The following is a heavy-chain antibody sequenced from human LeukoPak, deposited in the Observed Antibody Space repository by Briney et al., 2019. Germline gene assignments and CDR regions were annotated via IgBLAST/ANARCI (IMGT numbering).Heavy chain of an antibody. CDR1: GLTFGTSA. CDR3: VKEASHGSGSYDY. D-gene: IGHD3-10*01. Sequence: GRSLRLSCADSGLTFGTSAMHWVRQAPGKGLEYVSAISSNGGSTYYADSVKGRFTISRDNSKNTLYLQMSSLRAEDTALYYCVKEASHGSGSYDYWGQGTLVTVSS. CDR2: ISSNGGST. V-gene: IGHV3-64D*06. J-gene: IGHJ4*02.